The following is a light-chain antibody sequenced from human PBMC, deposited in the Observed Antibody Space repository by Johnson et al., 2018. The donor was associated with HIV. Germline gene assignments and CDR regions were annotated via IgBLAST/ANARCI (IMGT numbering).Light chain of an antibody. CDR3: ETWDSRLTGV. V-gene: IGLV1-51*01. CDR2: DNN. Sequence: QSVLTQPPSVSAAPGQKVTISCSGSSSNIGNHYVSWFQQLPGTAPKLLIYDNNKRPSGIPDRFSGSKSGTSATLSIPGIQTGDEADYYCETWDSRLTGVFGTGTKVTVL. CDR1: SSNIGNHY. J-gene: IGLJ1*01.